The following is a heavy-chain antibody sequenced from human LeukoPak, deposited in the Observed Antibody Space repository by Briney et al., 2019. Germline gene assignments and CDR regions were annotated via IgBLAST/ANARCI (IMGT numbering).Heavy chain of an antibody. V-gene: IGHV3-23*01. CDR3: AKSRGESRGASNY. CDR1: GFTFRSYA. D-gene: IGHD1-26*01. CDR2: ISGSGDTT. Sequence: TGGSLRLSCAASGFTFRSYAMNWVPQAPGKGLEWVSFISGSGDTTYYADSVKGRFTISRDSSKNTLYLQMNGLRAEDTAVYYCAKSRGESRGASNYWGQGTLVTVSS. J-gene: IGHJ4*02.